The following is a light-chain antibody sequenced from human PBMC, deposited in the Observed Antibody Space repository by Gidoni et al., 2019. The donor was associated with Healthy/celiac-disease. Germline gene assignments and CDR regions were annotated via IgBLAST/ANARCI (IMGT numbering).Light chain of an antibody. J-gene: IGKJ3*01. CDR1: QDISNY. CDR3: QQYDNLPRFT. Sequence: IQMTQSPSSLSASVGDRVTITCHASQDISNYLNWYQQKPGKAPKLLIYDASNLETGVPSRFSGSGSGTDFTFTISSLQPEDIATYYCQQYDNLPRFTFGPGTKVDIK. V-gene: IGKV1-33*01. CDR2: DAS.